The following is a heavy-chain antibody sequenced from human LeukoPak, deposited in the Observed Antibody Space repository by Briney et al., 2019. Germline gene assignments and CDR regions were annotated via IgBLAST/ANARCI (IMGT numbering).Heavy chain of an antibody. CDR2: ISSYNGNT. V-gene: IGHV1-18*01. J-gene: IGHJ3*02. CDR1: GSTFTSYG. CDR3: ARSVAVARRDAFDI. Sequence: ASVKVSCKASGSTFTSYGISWVRRAPGQGLEWMGWISSYNGNTNYAQKLQGRVTMSTDTSTGTAYVELRSLRSDDTAVYYCARSVAVARRDAFDIWGQGTMVTVSS. D-gene: IGHD6-19*01.